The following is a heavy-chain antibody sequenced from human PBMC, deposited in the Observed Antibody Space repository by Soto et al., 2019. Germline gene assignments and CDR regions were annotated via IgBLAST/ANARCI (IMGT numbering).Heavy chain of an antibody. Sequence: PGGSLRLSCAASGFTFSSYSMNWVRQAPGKGLEWVSSISSSSSYIYYADSVKGRFTISRDNAKNSLYLQMNSLRAEDTAVYYCARVREPGYCSGGSCSFDPWGQGTLVTVSS. J-gene: IGHJ5*02. CDR2: ISSSSSYI. CDR1: GFTFSSYS. CDR3: ARVREPGYCSGGSCSFDP. V-gene: IGHV3-21*01. D-gene: IGHD2-15*01.